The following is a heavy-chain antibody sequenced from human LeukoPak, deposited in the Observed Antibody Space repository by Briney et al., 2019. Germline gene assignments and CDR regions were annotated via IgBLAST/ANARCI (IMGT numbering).Heavy chain of an antibody. CDR3: AKNGPPESGGLLGKPYFGS. V-gene: IGHV3-23*01. CDR2: ISGNGGFT. CDR1: GFTFSSFA. J-gene: IGHJ4*02. D-gene: IGHD2-15*01. Sequence: GGSRRLSCAASGFTFSSFALSWVRQAPGKGLQWVSTISGNGGFTYYPDSVKGRFTISRDRSRNTVYLQVNSLSAEDTAVYYRAKNGPPESGGLLGKPYFGSWGQGALVTVSS.